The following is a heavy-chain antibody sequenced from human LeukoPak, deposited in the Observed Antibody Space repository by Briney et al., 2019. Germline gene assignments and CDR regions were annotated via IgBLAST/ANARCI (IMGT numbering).Heavy chain of an antibody. D-gene: IGHD3-9*01. CDR3: AKDPAYYDILTGFDY. V-gene: IGHV3-23*01. CDR1: GFTFSSYA. CDR2: ISGSGGST. Sequence: PGGSLGLSCAASGFTFSSYAMSWVRQAPGKGLEWVSAISGSGGSTYYADSVKGRFTISRDNSKNTLYLQMNSLRAEDTAVYYCAKDPAYYDILTGFDYWGQGTLVTVSS. J-gene: IGHJ4*02.